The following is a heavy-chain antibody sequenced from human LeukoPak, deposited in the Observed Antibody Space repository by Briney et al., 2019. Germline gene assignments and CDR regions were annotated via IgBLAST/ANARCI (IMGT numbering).Heavy chain of an antibody. CDR1: GYSFTSYW. V-gene: IGHV5-10-1*01. CDR3: AIAYIDYDILIGYGDY. J-gene: IGHJ4*02. D-gene: IGHD3-9*01. Sequence: GESLRFSCKGSGYSFTSYWISWVRQMPGKGLEWMGRIDPSDSYTNYSPPFQGHVTISADKSISTAYLQWSSLKASDTAMYYCAIAYIDYDILIGYGDYLGQGTLVTVSS. CDR2: IDPSDSYT.